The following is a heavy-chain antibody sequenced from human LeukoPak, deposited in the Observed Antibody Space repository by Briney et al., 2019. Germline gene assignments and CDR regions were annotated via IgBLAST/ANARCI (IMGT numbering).Heavy chain of an antibody. V-gene: IGHV4-59*08. CDR2: VYYSGST. CDR1: GGSISSYY. CDR3: ARLRGYSFSYYFDY. D-gene: IGHD5-18*01. Sequence: SETLSLTCTVSGGSISSYYWSWIRQPPGKGLEWIGYVYYSGSTNYNPSLKSRVTISVDTSKNQFSLKLSSVTAADTAVYYCARLRGYSFSYYFDYWGQGTLVTVSS. J-gene: IGHJ4*02.